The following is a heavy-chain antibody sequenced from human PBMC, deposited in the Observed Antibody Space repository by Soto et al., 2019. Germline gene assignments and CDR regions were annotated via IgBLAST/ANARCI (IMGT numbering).Heavy chain of an antibody. D-gene: IGHD1-26*01. Sequence: GGSLRLSCAASGFSFSSYAMTWVRQAPGRGLEWVSAISGSGSPTYYADSVKGRFTISRDNSKNTLYLQMNSLRADDTAVYYCARDISGGTYNYYYGMDVWGQGTTVTVSS. CDR1: GFSFSSYA. CDR2: ISGSGSPT. V-gene: IGHV3-23*01. CDR3: ARDISGGTYNYYYGMDV. J-gene: IGHJ6*02.